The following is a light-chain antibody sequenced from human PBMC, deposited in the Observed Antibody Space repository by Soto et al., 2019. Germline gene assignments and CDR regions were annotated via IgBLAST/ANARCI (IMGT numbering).Light chain of an antibody. V-gene: IGKV2-30*01. CDR1: QSLVYSDGNTY. J-gene: IGKJ2*01. Sequence: VAATRSPLSLPVSLGQPAATSCTAIQSLVYSDGNTYLNWFQQRPGQSPRRLIYKVSNRDSRVPDRFSGSGSGTEFTLTISSLQPDDFATYYCQQYNSYSMYALGQGTKVDIK. CDR2: KVS. CDR3: QQYNSYSMYA.